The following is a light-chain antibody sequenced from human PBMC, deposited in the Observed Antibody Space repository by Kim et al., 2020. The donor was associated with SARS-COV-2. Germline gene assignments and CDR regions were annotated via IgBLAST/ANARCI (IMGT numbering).Light chain of an antibody. Sequence: PGQSITISCTGTSSDINYNYVSWYQQHPGKAPKLMIYDVSKGPSGVSNRFSGSKSGYTASLTISGLQAEDEADYYCNSCTTSTTWVFGGGTQLTVL. CDR2: DVS. J-gene: IGLJ3*02. CDR3: NSCTTSTTWV. V-gene: IGLV2-14*04. CDR1: SSDINYNY.